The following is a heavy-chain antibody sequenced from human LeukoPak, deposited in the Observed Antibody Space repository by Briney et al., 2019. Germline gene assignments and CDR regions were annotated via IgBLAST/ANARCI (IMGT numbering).Heavy chain of an antibody. Sequence: GGSLRLSCAASGFSFSSYAMTWVRQAPGEGLEWVSTISDSGGGTFYADSVKGRFTISRDNSEDTLYLRMSSLRAEDTAVYYCAKDLDYGSGSSDCWGQGALVTVSS. CDR1: GFSFSSYA. CDR3: AKDLDYGSGSSDC. CDR2: ISDSGGGT. V-gene: IGHV3-23*01. J-gene: IGHJ4*02. D-gene: IGHD3-10*01.